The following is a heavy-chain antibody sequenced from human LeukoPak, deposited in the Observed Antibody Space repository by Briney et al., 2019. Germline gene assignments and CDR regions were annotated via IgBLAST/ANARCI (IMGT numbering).Heavy chain of an antibody. CDR3: ARHRDMYYYGSGSYYY. D-gene: IGHD3-10*01. CDR1: GGSFSGYY. V-gene: IGHV4-34*01. J-gene: IGHJ4*02. Sequence: SETLSLTCAVYGGSFSGYYWSWIRQPPGKGLEWIGEINHSGGTNYNPSLKSRVTISVDTSKNQFSLKLSSVTAADTAVYYCARHRDMYYYGSGSYYYWGQGTLVTVSS. CDR2: INHSGGT.